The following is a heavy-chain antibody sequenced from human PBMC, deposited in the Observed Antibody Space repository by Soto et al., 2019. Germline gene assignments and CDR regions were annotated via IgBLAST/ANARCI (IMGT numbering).Heavy chain of an antibody. CDR1: GDSVSSNSAA. Sequence: QVQLQESGPGLVKPSQTLSLTCAISGDSVSSNSAAWNWIRQSPSRGLEWLGRTYYRSRWYNDYAVSVRSRITVNPDTSKNQFSLQLTSVTPEDTAVYYCAGTTSHYWYYMDVWGKGTTVTVSS. D-gene: IGHD1-7*01. J-gene: IGHJ6*03. V-gene: IGHV6-1*01. CDR2: TYYRSRWYN. CDR3: AGTTSHYWYYMDV.